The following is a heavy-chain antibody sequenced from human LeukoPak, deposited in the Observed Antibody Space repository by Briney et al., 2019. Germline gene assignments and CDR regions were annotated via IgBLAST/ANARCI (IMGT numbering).Heavy chain of an antibody. D-gene: IGHD2-8*01. CDR3: AKANCTNGVCYSFYMDV. CDR2: IFPSGGEI. J-gene: IGHJ6*03. Sequence: SGGSLRLSCEASGFTFSTFAMIWVRQPPGKGLEWVSSIFPSGGEIHYADSVRGRFTISRDNSKSTLSLQMNSLRAEDTAIYYCAKANCTNGVCYSFYMDVWGKGTTVTVSS. CDR1: GFTFSTFA. V-gene: IGHV3-23*01.